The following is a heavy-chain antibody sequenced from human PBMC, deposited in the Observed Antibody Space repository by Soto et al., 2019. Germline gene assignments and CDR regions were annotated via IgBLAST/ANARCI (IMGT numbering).Heavy chain of an antibody. V-gene: IGHV4-59*07. CDR1: GGSLSSYY. Sequence: SDTLSLTSTVSGGSLSSYYWSWIRQPPGKGLEWIGYIYYSGSTNYNPSLKSRVTISVDTSKNQFSLKLSSVTAADTAVYYCARLDYYYGMDVWGQGTTVTV. CDR3: ARLDYYYGMDV. J-gene: IGHJ6*02. CDR2: IYYSGST.